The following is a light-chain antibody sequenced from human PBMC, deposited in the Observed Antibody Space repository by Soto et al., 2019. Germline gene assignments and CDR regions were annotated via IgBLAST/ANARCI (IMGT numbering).Light chain of an antibody. CDR1: SIDIGGYNY. J-gene: IGLJ2*01. V-gene: IGLV2-14*03. CDR3: SSYTTTRAVA. Sequence: QSALTPPAAGSGCPGQRITISCTETSIDIGGYNYVSWYQPHPGKAPQLMIYDDTNRPSGFSYRFSGSKSGYTGSLTISGLQPQDEGDYYCSSYTTTRAVAFGVGTKLTVL. CDR2: DDT.